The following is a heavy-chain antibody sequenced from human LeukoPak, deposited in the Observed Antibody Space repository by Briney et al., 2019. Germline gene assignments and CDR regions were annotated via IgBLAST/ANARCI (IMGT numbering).Heavy chain of an antibody. J-gene: IGHJ4*02. V-gene: IGHV4-39*07. CDR2: IYYSGST. Sequence: PSETLSLTCTVSGGSISSSSYYWGWIRQPPGKGLERIGSIYYSGSTYYNPFLKSRVTISVDTSKNQFSLKLSSVTAADTAVYYCARDKVLRYFDWFSDYWGQGTLVTVSS. CDR1: GGSISSSSYY. D-gene: IGHD3-9*01. CDR3: ARDKVLRYFDWFSDY.